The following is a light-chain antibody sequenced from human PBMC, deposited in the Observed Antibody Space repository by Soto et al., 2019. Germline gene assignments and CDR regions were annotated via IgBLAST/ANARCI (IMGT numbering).Light chain of an antibody. Sequence: EIVLTQSPGTLSLSPGEGATLSCRASQTVTVNSLAWYQQTPGQTPRLLIYAASTRATGIPARFSGSGSGTEFTLTISSLQSEDFAVYYCQQYNNWPPITFGQGTRLEIK. CDR1: QTVTVN. J-gene: IGKJ5*01. CDR2: AAS. CDR3: QQYNNWPPIT. V-gene: IGKV3D-15*01.